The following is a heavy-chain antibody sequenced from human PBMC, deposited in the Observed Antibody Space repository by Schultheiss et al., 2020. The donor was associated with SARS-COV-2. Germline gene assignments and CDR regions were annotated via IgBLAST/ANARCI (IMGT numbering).Heavy chain of an antibody. J-gene: IGHJ4*02. CDR1: GASISSGSYF. CDR2: IYYSGST. V-gene: IGHV4-39*01. Sequence: SQTLSLTCTVSGASISSGSYFWSWIRQPAGKGLEWIGSIYYSGSTYYNPSLKSRVTISVDTSKNQFSLKLSSVTAADTAVYYCATSPPHITGEDYWGQGTLVTVSS. D-gene: IGHD7-27*01. CDR3: ATSPPHITGEDY.